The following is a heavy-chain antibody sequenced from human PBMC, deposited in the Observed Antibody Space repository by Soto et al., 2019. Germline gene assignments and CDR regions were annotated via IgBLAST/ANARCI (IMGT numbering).Heavy chain of an antibody. D-gene: IGHD2-21*01. CDR1: GFAFSSHS. CDR2: TSPSGNSI. Sequence: HPGGSLRLSCAAPGFAFSSHSMYWVRQAPGKGLEWVSYTSPSGNSIQYADSVKGRFTISRDNARNSVSLQMNSLRDDDTAVYYCVKGRVDTAYFDLWGQGSLVTVSS. J-gene: IGHJ4*02. V-gene: IGHV3-48*02. CDR3: VKGRVDTAYFDL.